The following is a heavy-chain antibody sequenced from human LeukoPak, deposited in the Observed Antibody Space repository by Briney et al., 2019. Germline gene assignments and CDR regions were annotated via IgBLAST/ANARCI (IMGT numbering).Heavy chain of an antibody. CDR3: ARDGLLWFGEPSGYYYMDV. CDR1: GYTFTSYG. D-gene: IGHD3-10*01. CDR2: ISAYNGNT. V-gene: IGHV1-18*01. J-gene: IGHJ6*03. Sequence: ASVKVSCKASGYTFTSYGISWVRQAPGQGLEWMGWISAYNGNTNYAQKLQGRVTMTTDTSTSTAYMELRGLRSDDTAVYYCARDGLLWFGEPSGYYYMDVWGKGTTVTVSS.